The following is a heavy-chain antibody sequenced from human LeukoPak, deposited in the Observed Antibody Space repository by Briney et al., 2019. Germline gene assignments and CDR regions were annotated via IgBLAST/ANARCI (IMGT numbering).Heavy chain of an antibody. V-gene: IGHV1-2*02. CDR1: GSTFTKYY. CDR3: ATSSGYSHTWGAFDY. J-gene: IGHJ4*02. Sequence: GASVKVSCKTSGSTFTKYYIHWVRQALGQGLEWMGWMNPNSGGTNYTQKFQGRVTMTRDTSINTVYMELSRLKSDDTAVYYCATSSGYSHTWGAFDYWGQGALITVSS. D-gene: IGHD5-18*01. CDR2: MNPNSGGT.